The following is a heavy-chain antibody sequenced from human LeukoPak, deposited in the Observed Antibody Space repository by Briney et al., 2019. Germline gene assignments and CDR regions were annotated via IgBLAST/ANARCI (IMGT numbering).Heavy chain of an antibody. CDR2: ISAYNGNT. Sequence: ASVKVSCKASGYTFTSYGISWVRQAPGQGLEWMGWISAYNGNTNYAQRLQGRVTMTTDTSTSTAYMELRSLRSDDTAVYYCARVYSSGWYMDYWGQGTLVTVSS. J-gene: IGHJ4*02. V-gene: IGHV1-18*01. D-gene: IGHD6-19*01. CDR1: GYTFTSYG. CDR3: ARVYSSGWYMDY.